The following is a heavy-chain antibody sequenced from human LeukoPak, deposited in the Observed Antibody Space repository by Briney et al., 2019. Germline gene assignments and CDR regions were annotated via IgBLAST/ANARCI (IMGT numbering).Heavy chain of an antibody. CDR3: ARSLGGIGFGELFNY. J-gene: IGHJ4*02. Sequence: GSLRLSCAASVFTFSSYSMNLVRQAPGKGLEWIGYIYYSGSTNYNPSLKSRVTISVDTSKNQFSLKPSSVTAADTAVYYCARSLGGIGFGELFNYWGQGTLVTVSS. D-gene: IGHD3-10*01. CDR2: IYYSGST. CDR1: VFTFSSYS. V-gene: IGHV4-59*08.